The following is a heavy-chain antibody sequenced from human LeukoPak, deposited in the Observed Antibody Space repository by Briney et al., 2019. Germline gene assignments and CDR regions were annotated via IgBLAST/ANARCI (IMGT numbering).Heavy chain of an antibody. V-gene: IGHV4-61*01. CDR2: DGHT. Sequence: SETLSLTCTVSGGSVSSGYFHWSWIRQAPGKGLEWIGHDGHTNYNPSLKSRVTISVDTSKNQFSLKLSSVTAADTAVYYCARDWGYCSGGSCYSNYFDYWGQGTLVTVSS. J-gene: IGHJ4*02. CDR3: ARDWGYCSGGSCYSNYFDY. CDR1: GGSVSSGYFH. D-gene: IGHD2-15*01.